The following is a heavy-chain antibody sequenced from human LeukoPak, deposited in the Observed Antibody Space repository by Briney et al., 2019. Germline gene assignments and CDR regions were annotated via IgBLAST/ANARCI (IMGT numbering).Heavy chain of an antibody. D-gene: IGHD1-1*01. CDR2: IYYSGST. CDR1: GGSISSSYYY. Sequence: SETLSLTCTVSGGSISSSYYYWGWPRHPPGKGLEWIGTIYYSGSTYYNPSLKSRVTISVDTSKNQFPLKLSSVTAPDTAVYYCARHEDRNWYFDHWGQGTLVTVSS. V-gene: IGHV4-39*01. J-gene: IGHJ4*02. CDR3: ARHEDRNWYFDH.